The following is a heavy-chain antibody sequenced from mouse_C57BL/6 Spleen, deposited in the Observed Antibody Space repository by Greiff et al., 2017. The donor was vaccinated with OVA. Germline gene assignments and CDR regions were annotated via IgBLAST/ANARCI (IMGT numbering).Heavy chain of an antibody. CDR2: IDPSDSYT. CDR3: ARGRYFDY. J-gene: IGHJ2*01. V-gene: IGHV1-69*01. CDR1: GYTFTSYW. Sequence: VKLQQPGAELVMPGASVKLSCKASGYTFTSYWMHWVKQRPGQGLEWIGEIDPSDSYTNYNQKFKGKSTLTVDKSSSTAYMQLSSLTSEDSAVYYCARGRYFDYWGQGTTLTVSS.